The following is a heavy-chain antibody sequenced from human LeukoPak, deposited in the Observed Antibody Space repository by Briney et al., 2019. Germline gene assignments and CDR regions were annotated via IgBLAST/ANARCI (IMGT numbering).Heavy chain of an antibody. Sequence: PGGSLRLSCAASGFTFSSYSMSWVRQAPGKGLEWVSAISSSGSSTYYADSVKGRFTISRDNSKNTLYLQMNSLRAKDPSVYYCAKYRYSRSSGYFDYWGQGTLVTVSS. D-gene: IGHD6-6*01. CDR2: ISSSGSST. V-gene: IGHV3-23*01. J-gene: IGHJ4*02. CDR1: GFTFSSYS. CDR3: AKYRYSRSSGYFDY.